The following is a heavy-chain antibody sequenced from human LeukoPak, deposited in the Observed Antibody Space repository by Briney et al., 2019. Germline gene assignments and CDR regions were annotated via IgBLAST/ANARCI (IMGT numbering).Heavy chain of an antibody. D-gene: IGHD4-23*01. CDR2: INANSGGT. CDR1: GYTFTGYY. Sequence: ALVKVSCKASGYTFTGYYMHWVRQAPGQGVEWMGWINANSGGTDYAQKFQDRVTMTRDTSISTAYMELSRLTSDDTAVYYCARDGHGGNSFDFWGQGTLVTVSS. CDR3: ARDGHGGNSFDF. J-gene: IGHJ4*02. V-gene: IGHV1-2*02.